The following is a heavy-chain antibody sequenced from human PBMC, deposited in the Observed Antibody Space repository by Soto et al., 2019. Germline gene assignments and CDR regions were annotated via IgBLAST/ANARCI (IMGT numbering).Heavy chain of an antibody. J-gene: IGHJ4*02. CDR1: GFTFSSYS. CDR2: ISSSSSYI. D-gene: IGHD2-8*01. V-gene: IGHV3-21*06. CDR3: AGDGVDGDYVDY. Sequence: EVQLVESGGGLVKPGGSLRLSCAASGFTFSSYSMNWVRQAPGKGLEWVSSISSSSSYIYYAASVKGRFTISRDNAMTSLYLQMNSLSAEATAVYYCAGDGVDGDYVDYCGQGTLVTVSS.